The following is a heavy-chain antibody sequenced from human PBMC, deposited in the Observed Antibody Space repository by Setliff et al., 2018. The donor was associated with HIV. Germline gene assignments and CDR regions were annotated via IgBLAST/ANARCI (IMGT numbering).Heavy chain of an antibody. CDR2: ISGSGGST. D-gene: IGHD6-19*01. CDR3: ARESLGGIAVAGGYDY. J-gene: IGHJ4*02. Sequence: GGSLRLSCAASGFTFSTYGMSWVRQAPGKGLEWVSAISGSGGSTYYADPVKGRFTISRDNSKNTLYLQMNSLRAEDTAVYYCARESLGGIAVAGGYDYWGQGTLVTVSS. CDR1: GFTFSTYG. V-gene: IGHV3-23*01.